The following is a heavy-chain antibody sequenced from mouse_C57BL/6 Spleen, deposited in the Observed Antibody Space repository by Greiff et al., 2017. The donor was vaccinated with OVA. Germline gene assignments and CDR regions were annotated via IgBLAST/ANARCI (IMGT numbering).Heavy chain of an antibody. V-gene: IGHV1-64*01. J-gene: IGHJ4*01. CDR1: GYTFTSYW. D-gene: IGHD2-3*01. CDR3: AREGYDGYLPYAMDY. Sequence: VQLQQSGAELVKPGASVKLSCKASGYTFTSYWMHWVKQRPGQGLEWIGMIHPNSGSTNYNEKFKSKATLTVDKSSSTAYMQLSSLTSEDSAVYYCAREGYDGYLPYAMDYWGQGTSVTVSS. CDR2: IHPNSGST.